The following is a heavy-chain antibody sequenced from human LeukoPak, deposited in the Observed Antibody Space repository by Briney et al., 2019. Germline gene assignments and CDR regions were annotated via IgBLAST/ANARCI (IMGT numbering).Heavy chain of an antibody. CDR3: ARGPRRYCSSTSCYGAFDI. CDR1: GGSFSGYY. CDR2: INHSGST. Sequence: SETLSLTCAVYGGSFSGYYGSWIRQPPGKGLEWIGEINHSGSTNYNTSLKSRVTISVDTSKNQFSLKLSSVTAADTAVYYCARGPRRYCSSTSCYGAFDIWGQGTMVTVSS. J-gene: IGHJ3*02. D-gene: IGHD2-2*01. V-gene: IGHV4-34*01.